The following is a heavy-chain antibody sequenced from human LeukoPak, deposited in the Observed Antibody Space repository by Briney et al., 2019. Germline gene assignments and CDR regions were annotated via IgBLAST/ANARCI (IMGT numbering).Heavy chain of an antibody. Sequence: SETLSLTCTVSDGSISSSNYYWAWIRQPPGKGLEWIGEINHSGSTNYNPSLKSRVTISVDTSKNQFSLKLSSVTAADTAVYYCARHRNNWNAGCFDYWGQGTLVTVSS. J-gene: IGHJ4*02. CDR1: DGSISSSNYY. V-gene: IGHV4-39*01. CDR3: ARHRNNWNAGCFDY. CDR2: INHSGST. D-gene: IGHD1-1*01.